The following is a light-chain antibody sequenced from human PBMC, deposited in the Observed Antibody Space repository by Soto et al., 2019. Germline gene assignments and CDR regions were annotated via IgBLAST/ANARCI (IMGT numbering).Light chain of an antibody. V-gene: IGLV1-44*01. CDR2: RNN. CDR3: AAWDDSLIAYV. CDR1: SSNIGSNT. Sequence: QSVLTQPPSASGTPGQTVTISCSGSSSNIGSNTVNWFQQLPGTAPKLLIYRNNQRPSGVPDRFSGSKSGTSASLAISGLQSEDEADYYCAAWDDSLIAYVFGTGTKLTVL. J-gene: IGLJ1*01.